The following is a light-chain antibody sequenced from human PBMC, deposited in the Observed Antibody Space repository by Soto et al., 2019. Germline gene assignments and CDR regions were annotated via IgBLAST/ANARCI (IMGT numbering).Light chain of an antibody. J-gene: IGKJ3*01. CDR1: QSISTW. Sequence: DIQMTQSPSTLSASVGDRVTITCRASQSISTWLAWYQHKPGKAPKLLIYDASSLESGVPSRFGGSGSGTEFTLTISSLQPDDFATYSCQQYNSYSETFGPGTKVDIK. CDR2: DAS. CDR3: QQYNSYSET. V-gene: IGKV1-5*01.